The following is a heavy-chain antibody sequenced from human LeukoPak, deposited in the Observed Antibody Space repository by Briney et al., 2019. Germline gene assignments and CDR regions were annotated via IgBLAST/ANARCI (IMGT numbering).Heavy chain of an antibody. CDR3: ARERWITQHSRYYGMDV. D-gene: IGHD5-12*01. V-gene: IGHV1-69*13. J-gene: IGHJ6*02. CDR2: IIPIFGTA. Sequence: GASVKVSCKASGGTFSSYAISWVRQAPGQGLEWMGGIIPIFGTANYAQKFQGRVTITADESTSTAYMELSSLRSEDTAVYYCARERWITQHSRYYGMDVWGQGTTVTVSS. CDR1: GGTFSSYA.